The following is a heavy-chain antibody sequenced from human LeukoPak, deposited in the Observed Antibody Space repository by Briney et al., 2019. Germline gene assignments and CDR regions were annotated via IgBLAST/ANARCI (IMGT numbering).Heavy chain of an antibody. D-gene: IGHD6-19*01. CDR2: IYYSGST. V-gene: IGHV4-59*08. CDR3: ATSGWYLLPGIY. J-gene: IGHJ4*02. Sequence: SETLSLTCTVSGDSISSHYWSWIRQPPGKGLEWLGYIYYSGSTNYNPSLKSRVTISVDTSKNQFSLKLSSVTAADTAVYYCATSGWYLLPGIYWGQGTLVTVSS. CDR1: GDSISSHY.